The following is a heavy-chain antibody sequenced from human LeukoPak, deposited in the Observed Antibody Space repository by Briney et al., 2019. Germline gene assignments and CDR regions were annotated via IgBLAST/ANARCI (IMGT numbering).Heavy chain of an antibody. J-gene: IGHJ3*01. V-gene: IGHV3-30*02. Sequence: PGGSLRLSCVASGFTFSDYDMHWVREDPGKGLEWGAAMRNDGSQIYYADSVKGRFTISRDNSKNTLYLQMNSLRVEDTAIYYCAKEIGRRILGVAYDAFHVWGEGTMVTVSS. CDR3: AKEIGRRILGVAYDAFHV. D-gene: IGHD3-3*01. CDR2: MRNDGSQI. CDR1: GFTFSDYD.